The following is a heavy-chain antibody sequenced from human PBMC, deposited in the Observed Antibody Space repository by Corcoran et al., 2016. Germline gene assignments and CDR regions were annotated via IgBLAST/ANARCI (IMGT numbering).Heavy chain of an antibody. Sequence: QVQLVQSGAEVKKPGASVKVSCKASGYTFTSYGISWVRQAPGQGLEWMGWISAYNGNTNYAQKLQGRVTMTTDTSTSTAYMELRSLRSDDTAVYYCAIELGYCSSTSCYQYYYYGMDVWGQGTTVTVSS. CDR1: GYTFTSYG. CDR3: AIELGYCSSTSCYQYYYYGMDV. J-gene: IGHJ6*02. V-gene: IGHV1-18*01. CDR2: ISAYNGNT. D-gene: IGHD2-2*01.